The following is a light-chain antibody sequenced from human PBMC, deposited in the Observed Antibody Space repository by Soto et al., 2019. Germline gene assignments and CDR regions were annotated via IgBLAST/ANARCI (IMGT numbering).Light chain of an antibody. J-gene: IGKJ4*01. CDR3: QQLNSYPLT. Sequence: IQLTQPPSSLSASVGDRVTITSRASQGISSYLAWYQQKPGKPPKLLIYAASTLQSGVPSRFSGSGSETDFTLTISSLQPEDFATYYCQQLNSYPLTFGGGTKVDIK. CDR2: AAS. CDR1: QGISSY. V-gene: IGKV1-9*01.